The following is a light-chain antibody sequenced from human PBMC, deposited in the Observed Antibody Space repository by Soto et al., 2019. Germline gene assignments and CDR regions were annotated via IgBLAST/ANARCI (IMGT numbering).Light chain of an antibody. J-gene: IGKJ4*01. CDR2: STS. V-gene: IGKV1-39*01. CDR3: QQSYSVPLT. CDR1: QNIGNR. Sequence: DIQMTQSPSSLSASLGDRVTITCRSSQNIGNRINWFQQQLGEPPKLLIYSTSSLQNDVPSRFSGRGSGTDFTLTISSLQPEDVATYYCQQSYSVPLTFDGGTKVEFK.